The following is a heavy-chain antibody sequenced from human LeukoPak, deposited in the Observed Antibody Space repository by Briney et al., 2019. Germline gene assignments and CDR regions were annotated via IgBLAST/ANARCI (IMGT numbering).Heavy chain of an antibody. D-gene: IGHD2-15*01. CDR3: ARDPTTHCSGGSCPNAFDI. V-gene: IGHV3-21*01. Sequence: GGTLRLSCAASGFTFSSYSMNWVRQAPGNGLEWVSSISSSSSYIYYADSVKGRFTISRDNAKNSLYLQMNSLRAEDTAVYYCARDPTTHCSGGSCPNAFDIWGQGTMVTVSS. CDR1: GFTFSSYS. CDR2: ISSSSSYI. J-gene: IGHJ3*02.